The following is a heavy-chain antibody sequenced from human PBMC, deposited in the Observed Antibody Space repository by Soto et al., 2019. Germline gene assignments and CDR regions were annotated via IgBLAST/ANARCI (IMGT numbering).Heavy chain of an antibody. Sequence: QVQLVESGGGVVQPGRSLRLSCAASGFTFSSYGMHWVRQAPGKGLEWVAVISYDGSNKYYADSVKGRFTISRDNSKNTLYLQLNRLRAEDTAGYYCAKDARGYCSGGSCYGDYWGQGTLVTVSS. D-gene: IGHD2-15*01. CDR2: ISYDGSNK. V-gene: IGHV3-30*18. J-gene: IGHJ4*02. CDR1: GFTFSSYG. CDR3: AKDARGYCSGGSCYGDY.